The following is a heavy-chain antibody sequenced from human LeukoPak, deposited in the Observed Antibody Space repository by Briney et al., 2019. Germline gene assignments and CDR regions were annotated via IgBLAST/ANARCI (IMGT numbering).Heavy chain of an antibody. J-gene: IGHJ6*04. CDR3: ARDRGSLVLSGLWFGEPYHSSD. D-gene: IGHD3-10*01. Sequence: SETLSLTCTVSGGSISSYYWSWIRQPAGKGLEWIGRIYTSGSTNYNPSLKSRVTMSVDTSKYQFSLKLSSVTAADTAVYYCARDRGSLVLSGLWFGEPYHSSDWGKGTTVTVSS. CDR1: GGSISSYY. CDR2: IYTSGST. V-gene: IGHV4-4*07.